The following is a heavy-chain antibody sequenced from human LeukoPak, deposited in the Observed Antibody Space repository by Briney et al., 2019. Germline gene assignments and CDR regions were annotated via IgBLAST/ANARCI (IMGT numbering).Heavy chain of an antibody. V-gene: IGHV4-39*01. D-gene: IGHD3-22*01. J-gene: IGHJ1*01. CDR2: IYHSGRT. CDR3: ARRRYYDSTGYFE. Sequence: PSETLSLTCAVSGDYISSSSYYWGWIRQSPGTGLEWIGDIYHSGRTYYNPSLKSRVAISTDTSKNQFSLRLRSMTAADTAVFYCARRRYYDSTGYFEWGRGTLVTVSS. CDR1: GDYISSSSYY.